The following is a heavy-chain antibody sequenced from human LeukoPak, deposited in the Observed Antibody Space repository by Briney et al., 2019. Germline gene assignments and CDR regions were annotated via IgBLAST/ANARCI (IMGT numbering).Heavy chain of an antibody. J-gene: IGHJ4*02. Sequence: SVKVSCKASGGTFISYAISWVRQAPGQGLEWMGGIIPIFGTANYAQKFQGRVTITTDESTSTAYMELSSLRSEDTAVYYCAREDGYNGLYYFDYWGQGTLVTVSS. CDR2: IIPIFGTA. V-gene: IGHV1-69*05. CDR1: GGTFISYA. D-gene: IGHD5-24*01. CDR3: AREDGYNGLYYFDY.